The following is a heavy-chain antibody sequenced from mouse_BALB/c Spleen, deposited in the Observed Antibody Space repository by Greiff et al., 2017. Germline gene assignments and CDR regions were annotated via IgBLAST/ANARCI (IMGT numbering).Heavy chain of an antibody. CDR3: AKPADYYGSSYRYWYFDV. Sequence: VKLQESGPGLVAPSQSLSITCTVSGFSLTSYGVSWVRQPPGKGLEWLGVIWGDGSTNYHSALISRLSISKDNSKSQVFLKLNSLQTDDTATYYCAKPADYYGSSYRYWYFDVWGAGTTVTVSS. V-gene: IGHV2-3*01. D-gene: IGHD1-1*01. J-gene: IGHJ1*01. CDR2: IWGDGST. CDR1: GFSLTSYG.